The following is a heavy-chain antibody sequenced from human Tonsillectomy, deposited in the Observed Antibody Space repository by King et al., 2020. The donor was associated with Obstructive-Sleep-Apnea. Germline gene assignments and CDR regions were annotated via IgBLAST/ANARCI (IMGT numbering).Heavy chain of an antibody. CDR1: GFTFSDAW. J-gene: IGHJ6*02. D-gene: IGHD3-16*01. V-gene: IGHV3-15*01. Sequence: VQLVESGGGSVMPGGSLRLSCAASGFTFSDAWMNWVRQAPGKGLEWVGHIKSKTDGGTTDYAAPVKGRFTISRDDSTTILYLQMDSLKTEDTAVYYCTPLWGVWGQGTTVTVSS. CDR3: TPLWGV. CDR2: IKSKTDGGTT.